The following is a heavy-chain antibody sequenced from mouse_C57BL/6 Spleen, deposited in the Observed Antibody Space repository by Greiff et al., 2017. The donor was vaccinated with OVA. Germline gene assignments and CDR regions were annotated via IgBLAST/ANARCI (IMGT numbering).Heavy chain of an antibody. D-gene: IGHD2-1*01. CDR2: INPNYGTT. CDR1: GYSFTDYN. Sequence: EVQLQESGPELVKPGASVKISCKASGYSFTDYNMNWVKQSNGKSLEWIGVINPNYGTTSYNQKFKGKATLTVDQSSSTAYMQLNSLTSEDSAVYYCARPIYYGNPYAMDYWGQGNSVTVSS. CDR3: ARPIYYGNPYAMDY. J-gene: IGHJ4*01. V-gene: IGHV1-39*01.